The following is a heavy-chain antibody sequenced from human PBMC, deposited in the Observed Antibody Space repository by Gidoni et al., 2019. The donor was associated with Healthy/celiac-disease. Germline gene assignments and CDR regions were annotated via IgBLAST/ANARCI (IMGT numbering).Heavy chain of an antibody. Sequence: EVQLLESGGGLVQPGGSLRLSCAASGFTFSSYAMSWVRQAPGKGLEWVSAISGSGGRTYYADSVKGRFTISRDNSKNTLYLQMNSLRAEDTAVYYCAKDISYDSSGRDAFDIWGQGTMVTVSS. J-gene: IGHJ3*02. CDR1: GFTFSSYA. CDR3: AKDISYDSSGRDAFDI. V-gene: IGHV3-23*01. CDR2: ISGSGGRT. D-gene: IGHD3-22*01.